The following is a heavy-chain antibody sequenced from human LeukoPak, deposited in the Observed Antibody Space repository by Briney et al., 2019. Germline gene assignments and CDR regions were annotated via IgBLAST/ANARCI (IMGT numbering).Heavy chain of an antibody. V-gene: IGHV4-61*02. J-gene: IGHJ3*02. CDR3: ARLTIHPRINDAFDI. CDR2: IYTSGST. Sequence: SQTLSLTCTVSGGSISSGSYYWSWIRQPAGKGLEWIGRIYTSGSTNYNPSLKSRVTISVDTSKNQSSLKLSSVTAADTAVYYCARLTIHPRINDAFDIWGQGTMVTVSS. D-gene: IGHD3-9*01. CDR1: GGSISSGSYY.